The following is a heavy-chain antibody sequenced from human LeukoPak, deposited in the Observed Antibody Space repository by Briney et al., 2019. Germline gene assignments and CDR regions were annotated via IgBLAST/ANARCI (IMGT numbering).Heavy chain of an antibody. CDR2: ISSSGGTT. CDR3: AKDTGQWPVRTFDY. V-gene: IGHV3-23*01. J-gene: IGHJ4*02. CDR1: GFTFSSYA. Sequence: GGSLRLSCAASGFTFSSYAMSWVRQAPGKGLEWVSGISSSGGTTCHADSVKGRFTISRDNSKNTLYLQMNSLRGEDTAVYYCAKDTGQWPVRTFDYWGQGTLVTVSS. D-gene: IGHD6-19*01.